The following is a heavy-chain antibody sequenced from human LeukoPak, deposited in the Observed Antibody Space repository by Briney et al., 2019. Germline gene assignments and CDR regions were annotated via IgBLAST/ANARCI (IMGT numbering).Heavy chain of an antibody. CDR3: ARDKLTVDSFFDS. CDR1: GFTFSNYW. J-gene: IGHJ4*02. D-gene: IGHD7-27*01. V-gene: IGHV3-7*01. CDR2: IKQDGSDK. Sequence: PGGSLRLSCAASGFTFSNYWMSWFRQAPGKGLEWVANIKQDGSDKFYVDSVKGRFTISRDNAKSSLYLQMNSLRAEDTAVYYCARDKLTVDSFFDSWGQGTLVTVSS.